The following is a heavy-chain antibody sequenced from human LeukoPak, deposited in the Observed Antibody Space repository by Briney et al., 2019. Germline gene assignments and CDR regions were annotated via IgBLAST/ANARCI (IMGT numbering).Heavy chain of an antibody. D-gene: IGHD3-10*01. Sequence: ASVKVSCKASGYTFTSYGISWVRQAPGQGLEWMGWISAYNGNTNYAQKLQGRVTMTTDTSTSTAYMELRSLRSDDTAVYYCARDWAGSRSGSYYPPYFDYWGLGTLVTVSS. CDR1: GYTFTSYG. CDR2: ISAYNGNT. J-gene: IGHJ4*02. V-gene: IGHV1-18*01. CDR3: ARDWAGSRSGSYYPPYFDY.